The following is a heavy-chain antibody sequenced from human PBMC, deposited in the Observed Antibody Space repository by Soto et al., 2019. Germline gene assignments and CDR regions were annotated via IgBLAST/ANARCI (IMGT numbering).Heavy chain of an antibody. CDR3: ATDILRGYSYGL. Sequence: ASVKVSCKVSGYTLTELSMHWVRQAPGKGLEWMGGFDPEDGETIYAQKFQGRVTMTEDTSTDTAYMELSSLRSEDTAVYYCATDILRGYSYGLWGQGTLVTVSS. J-gene: IGHJ4*02. D-gene: IGHD5-18*01. CDR2: FDPEDGET. CDR1: GYTLTELS. V-gene: IGHV1-24*01.